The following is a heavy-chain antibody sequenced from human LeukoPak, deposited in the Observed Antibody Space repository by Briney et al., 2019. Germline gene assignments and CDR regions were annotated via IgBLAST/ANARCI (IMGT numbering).Heavy chain of an antibody. J-gene: IGHJ6*02. CDR1: GFTFTTYA. D-gene: IGHD3-22*01. CDR3: TKHITTDATTPFYYGMDV. CDR2: VSGSGDST. Sequence: GGSLRLSCAASGFTFTTYAMNWVRQAPGKGLEWVSVVSGSGDSTYYADSVKGRFTISRDNAKNSLHLQMDSLRAEDTAVYYCTKHITTDATTPFYYGMDVWGQGTTVTVSS. V-gene: IGHV3-23*01.